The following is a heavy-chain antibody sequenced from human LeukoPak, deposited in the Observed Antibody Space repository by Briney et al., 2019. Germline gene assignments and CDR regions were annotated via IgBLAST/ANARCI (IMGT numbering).Heavy chain of an antibody. CDR2: ITANGDST. CDR1: GFSFAYYA. D-gene: IGHD2-21*02. Sequence: PGGSLRLSCAASGFSFAYYAMHWVRQASGKGLEWVSLITANGDSTYYADSVKGRFTISRDNSKNSLSLQMNSLRTEVTALYYCAKDIEAGTAGFSFDYWGQGTLVAVSS. V-gene: IGHV3-43*02. J-gene: IGHJ4*02. CDR3: AKDIEAGTAGFSFDY.